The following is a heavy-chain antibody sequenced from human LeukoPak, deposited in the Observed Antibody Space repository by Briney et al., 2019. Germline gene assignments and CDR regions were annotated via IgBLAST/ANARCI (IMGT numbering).Heavy chain of an antibody. J-gene: IGHJ3*02. CDR3: ARLTHRSSDAFDI. V-gene: IGHV1-18*01. CDR2: ISGYNGNR. CDR1: GYIFTSYG. D-gene: IGHD1-26*01. Sequence: GASVKVSCKASGYIFTSYGISWVRQAPGQGLEWMGWISGYNGNRKYAQKFQGRVTMTTDTSTNTAYLELRSLRSDDKAVYYCARLTHRSSDAFDIWGQGTMVTVSS.